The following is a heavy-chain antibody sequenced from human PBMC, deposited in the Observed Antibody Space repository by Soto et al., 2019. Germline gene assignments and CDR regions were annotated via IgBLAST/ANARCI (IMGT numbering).Heavy chain of an antibody. Sequence: EVQLLESGGGLVQPGGSLRLSCAASGFTFSNYAMSWVRQAPGKGLEWVSGISASGGSTYYADSVKGRFTISRDNSKNTLYLQMNSLRAADTAIYYCAKAITNYDFWSGRDYWGQGTLVTVSS. CDR1: GFTFSNYA. D-gene: IGHD3-3*01. J-gene: IGHJ4*02. CDR3: AKAITNYDFWSGRDY. CDR2: ISASGGST. V-gene: IGHV3-23*01.